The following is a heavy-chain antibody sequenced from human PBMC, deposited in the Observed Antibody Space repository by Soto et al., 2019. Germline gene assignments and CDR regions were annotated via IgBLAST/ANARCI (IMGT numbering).Heavy chain of an antibody. V-gene: IGHV4-34*01. CDR3: SRGWGRIFNY. D-gene: IGHD7-27*01. Sequence: QVQLQQWGAGLLKPSETLSLTCAVYGGSFSGYYWNWIRQPPGKGLEWIGEINHSGSTNYNPSLKSRVTLSVDTSKTQFSLKRSSVTAADTAVYYCSRGWGRIFNYWGQGTLVNVSS. J-gene: IGHJ4*02. CDR2: INHSGST. CDR1: GGSFSGYY.